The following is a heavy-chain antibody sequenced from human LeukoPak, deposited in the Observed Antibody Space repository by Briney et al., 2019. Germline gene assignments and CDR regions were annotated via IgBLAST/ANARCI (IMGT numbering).Heavy chain of an antibody. Sequence: GESLKISCKASEYSFTSYWIGWVRQMPGKGLEWMGIIYPGDSDTRYSPSFQGQVTISADKSISTAYLQWSSLKASDTAMYYCATQSNSDAFDIWGQGTMVTVSS. D-gene: IGHD4-23*01. CDR2: IYPGDSDT. CDR3: ATQSNSDAFDI. J-gene: IGHJ3*02. CDR1: EYSFTSYW. V-gene: IGHV5-51*01.